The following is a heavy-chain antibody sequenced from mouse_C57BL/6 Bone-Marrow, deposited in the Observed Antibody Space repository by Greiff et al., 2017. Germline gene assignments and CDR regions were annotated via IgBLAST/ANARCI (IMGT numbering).Heavy chain of an antibody. J-gene: IGHJ4*01. CDR3: TPFYYGNYGYAMDY. CDR2: LDPENGDP. CDR1: GFNIKDDY. D-gene: IGHD2-1*01. V-gene: IGHV14-4*01. Sequence: VQLQQSGAELVRPGASVKLSCTASGFNIKDDYMHWVKQRPEQGLEWIGWLDPENGDPAYASKFQGKATLTADTSSKTAYLQLGSLTYEDTAVYDSTPFYYGNYGYAMDYWGQGTSVTVSS.